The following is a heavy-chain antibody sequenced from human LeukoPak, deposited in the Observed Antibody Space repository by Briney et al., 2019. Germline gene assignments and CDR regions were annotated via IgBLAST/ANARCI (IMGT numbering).Heavy chain of an antibody. CDR2: IYTSGST. J-gene: IGHJ4*02. CDR3: AREASEGAAAGILIDY. D-gene: IGHD6-13*01. CDR1: GGSISSYY. V-gene: IGHV4-4*07. Sequence: PSETLSLTCTVYGGSISSYYWSWIRQPAGKGLEWIGRIYTSGSTNYHPSLKSRITMSVDTSKNQFSLKLSSVTAADTAVYYCAREASEGAAAGILIDYWGQGTLVTVSS.